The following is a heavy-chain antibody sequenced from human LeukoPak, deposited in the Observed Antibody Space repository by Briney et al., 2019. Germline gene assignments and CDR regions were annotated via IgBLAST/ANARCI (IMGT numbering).Heavy chain of an antibody. CDR2: MNPNSGHT. CDR3: ARVPRESNSH. Sequence: ASVKVCCKASGYTFSNYDINWVRQATGQGLEWMGYMNPNSGHTVYAQKFQGRVTMTRDTSISTAYMELSSLRFDDTAVYYCARVPRESNSHWGQGTLVTVCS. J-gene: IGHJ4*02. D-gene: IGHD1-1*01. CDR1: GYTFSNYD. V-gene: IGHV1-8*01.